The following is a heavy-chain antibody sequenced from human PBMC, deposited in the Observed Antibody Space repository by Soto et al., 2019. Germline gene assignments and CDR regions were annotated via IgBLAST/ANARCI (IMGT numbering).Heavy chain of an antibody. CDR2: IRSKAYGGTT. J-gene: IGHJ4*02. CDR1: GFTFGDYA. CDR3: TREKYYDFWSGDYTY. Sequence: GGSLRLSCTASGFTFGDYAMSWFRQAPGKGLEWVGFIRSKAYGGTTEYAASVKGRFTISRDDSKSIAYLQMNSLKTEDTAVYYCTREKYYDFWSGDYTYWGQGTLVTVSS. V-gene: IGHV3-49*03. D-gene: IGHD3-3*01.